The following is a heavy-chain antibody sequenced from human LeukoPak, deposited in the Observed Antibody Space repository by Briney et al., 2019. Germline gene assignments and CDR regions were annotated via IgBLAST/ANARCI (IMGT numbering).Heavy chain of an antibody. Sequence: ASLKVSCKASGYTFTSYAINWVRQATGQGLEWMGWMKPNSGNTGYAQKFQGRVTMTRKTSISTAYMEMSSLRSEDTAVYYCARGTRSIAAAATRVYYCDYGGQETLDTVSS. V-gene: IGHV1-8*01. CDR2: MKPNSGNT. CDR1: GYTFTSYA. CDR3: ARGTRSIAAAATRVYYCDY. D-gene: IGHD6-13*01. J-gene: IGHJ4*02.